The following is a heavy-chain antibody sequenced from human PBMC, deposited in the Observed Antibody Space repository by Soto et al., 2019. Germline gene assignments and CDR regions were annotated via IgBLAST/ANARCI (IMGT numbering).Heavy chain of an antibody. D-gene: IGHD3-10*01. V-gene: IGHV1-69*13. Sequence: ASVKVSCKASGGTFSSYAISWVRQAPGQGLEWMGGIIPIFGTANYAQKFQGRVTITADESTSTAYMELSSLRSEDTAVYYCARDYYGSGSPRLYGMDVWGQGTTVTVSS. J-gene: IGHJ6*02. CDR1: GGTFSSYA. CDR3: ARDYYGSGSPRLYGMDV. CDR2: IIPIFGTA.